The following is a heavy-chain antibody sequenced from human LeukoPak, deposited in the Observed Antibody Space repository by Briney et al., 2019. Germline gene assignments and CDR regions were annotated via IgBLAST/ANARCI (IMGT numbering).Heavy chain of an antibody. J-gene: IGHJ4*02. V-gene: IGHV1-18*01. Sequence: AAVKVSCKASGYTFTSYGISGLRQAPGQGVDWMGWISAYNGNTNYAQKLQGRVTMTTDTSTSTAYMELRSLRSDDKAVYYCARSLYDSSGYLSWGFDYWGQGTLVTVSS. D-gene: IGHD3-22*01. CDR2: ISAYNGNT. CDR1: GYTFTSYG. CDR3: ARSLYDSSGYLSWGFDY.